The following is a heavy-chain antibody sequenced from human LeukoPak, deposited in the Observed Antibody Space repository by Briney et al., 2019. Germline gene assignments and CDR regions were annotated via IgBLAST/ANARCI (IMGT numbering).Heavy chain of an antibody. J-gene: IGHJ4*02. V-gene: IGHV4-31*03. Sequence: SQTLSLTCTVSGGSISSGGYYWSWIRQHPGKGLEWIGYIYYSGSTYYNPSLKSRVTISVDTSKNQFSLKLSSVTAANTAVYYCARGRCSGGSCYIFDYWGQGTLVTVSS. CDR1: GGSISSGGYY. CDR3: ARGRCSGGSCYIFDY. CDR2: IYYSGST. D-gene: IGHD2-15*01.